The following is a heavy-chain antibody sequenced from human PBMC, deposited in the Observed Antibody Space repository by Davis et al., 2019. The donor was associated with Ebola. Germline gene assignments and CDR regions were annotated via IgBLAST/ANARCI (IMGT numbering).Heavy chain of an antibody. Sequence: PGGSLRLSCAASGFTFSSYGMHWVRQAPGKGLEWVAVISYDGSNKYYADSVKGRFTISRDNSKNTLYLQMNSLRDEDTAVYYCARGALRWRNWFDPWGQGTLVTVSS. J-gene: IGHJ5*02. D-gene: IGHD4-23*01. V-gene: IGHV3-30*03. CDR1: GFTFSSYG. CDR2: ISYDGSNK. CDR3: ARGALRWRNWFDP.